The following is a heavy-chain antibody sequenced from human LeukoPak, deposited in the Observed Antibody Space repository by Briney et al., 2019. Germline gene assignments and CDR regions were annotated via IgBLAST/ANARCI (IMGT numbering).Heavy chain of an antibody. J-gene: IGHJ4*02. CDR3: ARDDAAAGPDY. CDR1: GYTFTSYD. V-gene: IGHV1-8*01. D-gene: IGHD6-13*01. CDR2: MNPNSGNT. Sequence: GASVKVSCKASGYTFTSYDFNWVRQATGQGLEWMGWMNPNSGNTGYAQKVQGRGTMTRNTSISTAYMELSSLRSEGTAVYYCARDDAAAGPDYWGQGTLVTVSS.